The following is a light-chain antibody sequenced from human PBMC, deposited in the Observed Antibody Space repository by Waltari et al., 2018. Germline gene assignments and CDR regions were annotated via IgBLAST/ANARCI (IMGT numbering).Light chain of an antibody. V-gene: IGKV1-5*03. J-gene: IGKJ1*01. Sequence: DIQVTQSPSTLSASAGDRVTITCRASQSIGNLLAWYQQKPGKAPKLLISKASTLEGGVPSRFSGSGSGTEFTLTISSLLPEDFATYYCQQYNAYWTFGQGTKVEIK. CDR3: QQYNAYWT. CDR1: QSIGNL. CDR2: KAS.